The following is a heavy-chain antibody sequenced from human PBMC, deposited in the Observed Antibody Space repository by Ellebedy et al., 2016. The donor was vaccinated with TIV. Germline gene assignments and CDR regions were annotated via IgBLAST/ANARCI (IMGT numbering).Heavy chain of an antibody. CDR3: ARVRGSSWYSYYYYYYGMDV. D-gene: IGHD6-13*01. CDR1: GYTFTSYG. Sequence: AASVKVSCKASGYTFTSYGISWVRQAPGQGLEWMGWISAYNGNTNYAQKLQGRVTMTTDTSTSTAYMELRSLRSDDTAVYYCARVRGSSWYSYYYYYYGMDVWGQGTTVTVSS. CDR2: ISAYNGNT. V-gene: IGHV1-18*01. J-gene: IGHJ6*02.